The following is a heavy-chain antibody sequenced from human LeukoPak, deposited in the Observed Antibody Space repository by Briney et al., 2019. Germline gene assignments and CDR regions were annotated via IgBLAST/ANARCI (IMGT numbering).Heavy chain of an antibody. D-gene: IGHD6-19*01. Sequence: GASVKVFCKASGYTFNSYSINWVRQAPGQGLEWMGWINAYNGNTNYAQKVQGRVTMTTDTSTSTAYMELRSLTSDDTAVYYCARDPSNTSGYYAYLDYWGQGTLVTVSS. CDR1: GYTFNSYS. CDR3: ARDPSNTSGYYAYLDY. CDR2: INAYNGNT. V-gene: IGHV1-18*01. J-gene: IGHJ4*02.